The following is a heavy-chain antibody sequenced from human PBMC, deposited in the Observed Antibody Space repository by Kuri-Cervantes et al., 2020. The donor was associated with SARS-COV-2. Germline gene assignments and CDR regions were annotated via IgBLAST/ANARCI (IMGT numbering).Heavy chain of an antibody. Sequence: SETLSLTCAVSGYSISSGYYWGWIRQPPGKGLEWIGSIYHSGSTYYNPSLESRVTISVDTSKNQFSLKLSSVTAADTAGYYCARDLGGSNYGGGDYWGQGTLVTVSS. V-gene: IGHV4-38-2*02. D-gene: IGHD4-23*01. CDR3: ARDLGGSNYGGGDY. CDR1: GYSISSGYY. J-gene: IGHJ4*02. CDR2: IYHSGST.